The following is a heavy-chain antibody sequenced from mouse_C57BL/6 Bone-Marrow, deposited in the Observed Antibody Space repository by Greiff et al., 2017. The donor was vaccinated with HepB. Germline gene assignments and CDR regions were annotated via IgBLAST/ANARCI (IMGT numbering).Heavy chain of an antibody. CDR1: GFTFSSYG. CDR2: ISSGGSYT. CDR3: ARQGAMDY. J-gene: IGHJ4*01. V-gene: IGHV5-6*01. Sequence: EVKLVESGGDLVKPGGSLKLSCAASGFTFSSYGISWVRQTPDKRLEWVATISSGGSYTYYPDSVKGRFTISRDNAKNTLYLQMSSLKSEDTAMYYCARQGAMDYWGQGTSVTVSS.